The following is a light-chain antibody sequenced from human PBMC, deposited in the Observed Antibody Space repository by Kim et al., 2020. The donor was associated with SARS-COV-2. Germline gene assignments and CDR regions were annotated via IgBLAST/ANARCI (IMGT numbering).Light chain of an antibody. CDR1: SSNIGMNY. V-gene: IGLV1-44*01. CDR2: TDN. CDR3: AAWDDGLRGRM. Sequence: GQRVTISCSGSSSNIGMNYVSWYQHLPGTAPKLLIYTDNQRPSGVPDRFSGSKSGTSASLAISGLQSEDEADYYCAAWDDGLRGRMFGGGTKVTVL. J-gene: IGLJ3*02.